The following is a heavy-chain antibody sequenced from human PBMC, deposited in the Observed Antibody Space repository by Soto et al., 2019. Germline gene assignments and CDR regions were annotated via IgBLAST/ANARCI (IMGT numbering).Heavy chain of an antibody. V-gene: IGHV5-51*01. CDR3: ARQIYDSDTGPNFQYYFDS. J-gene: IGHJ4*02. D-gene: IGHD3-22*01. CDR2: IYPGDSDT. CDR1: GYSFTSHW. Sequence: GESLKISCKGSGYSFTSHWIGWVRQMPGKGLEWMGIIYPGDSDTRYRPSFQGQVTISADKSIRTAYLQWSSLKASDTAMYYCARQIYDSDTGPNFQYYFDSWGQGTPVTVSS.